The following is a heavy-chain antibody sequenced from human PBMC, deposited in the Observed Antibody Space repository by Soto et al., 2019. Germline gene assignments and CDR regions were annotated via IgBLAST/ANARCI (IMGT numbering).Heavy chain of an antibody. CDR2: IYYTGTT. V-gene: IGHV4-30-4*01. J-gene: IGHJ5*02. CDR1: GGSISAGDYC. Sequence: SQTLRLTWTVSGGSISAGDYCWNWIRQPPGKGLEWIGYIYYTGTTKYNPSLKSRATLSVDTSKNRFSLNLTSVTAADSAVYYWGRGDWFHPSGAATLVTVSS. CDR3: GRGDWFHP.